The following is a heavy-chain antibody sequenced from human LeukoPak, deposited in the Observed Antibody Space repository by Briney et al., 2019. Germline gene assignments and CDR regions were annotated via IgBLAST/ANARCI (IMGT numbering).Heavy chain of an antibody. D-gene: IGHD5-24*01. V-gene: IGHV4-39*01. CDR2: IYYSGST. J-gene: IGHJ6*03. Sequence: PSETLSLTCTVSGGSTSSSSYYWGWIRQPPGKGLEWIGSIYYSGSTYYNPSLKSRVTISVDTSKNQFSLKLSSVTAADTAVFYCARLMATTLLHYYYYYMDVWGKGTTVTVSS. CDR3: ARLMATTLLHYYYYYMDV. CDR1: GGSTSSSSYY.